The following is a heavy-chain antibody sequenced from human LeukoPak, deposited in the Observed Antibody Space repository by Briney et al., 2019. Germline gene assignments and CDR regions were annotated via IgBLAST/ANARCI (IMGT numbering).Heavy chain of an antibody. D-gene: IGHD3-22*01. CDR3: AKAWYYYDSSGYYFADY. CDR2: ISGSGGST. CDR1: GFTFSSYG. V-gene: IGHV3-23*01. J-gene: IGHJ4*02. Sequence: PGGTLRLSCATTGFTFSSYGMNWVRKAPGKALEWVSAISGSGGSTYYADSVKGRFTISRDNSKNTLYLQMNSLRAEDTAVYYCAKAWYYYDSSGYYFADYWGQGTLVTVSS.